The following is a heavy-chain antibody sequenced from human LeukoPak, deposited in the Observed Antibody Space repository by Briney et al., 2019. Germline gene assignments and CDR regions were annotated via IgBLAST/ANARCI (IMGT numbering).Heavy chain of an antibody. CDR3: ARRHLGFSDDS. CDR2: IKQDGSEK. V-gene: IGHV3-7*01. D-gene: IGHD2/OR15-2a*01. CDR1: GFTSSTCW. Sequence: GGSLRLSCADSGFTSSTCWMSWVRQAPGKGLEWVANIKQDGSEKYYVDSVKGRFTISSDNARNSVYLQMNSLRAEDTAVYYCARRHLGFSDDSWGQGTLVTVSS. J-gene: IGHJ4*02.